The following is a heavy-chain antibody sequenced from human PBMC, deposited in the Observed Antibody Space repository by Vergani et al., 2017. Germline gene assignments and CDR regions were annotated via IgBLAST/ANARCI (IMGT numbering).Heavy chain of an antibody. Sequence: QVQLVQSGAEVKKPGSSVKVSCKASGGTFSSYAISWVRQAPGQGLEWMGGIIPIFGTANYAQKFQGRVTITADESTSTAYMELSSLRSEDTAVYYCARVGVRWFGEWQYAFDIWGQGTTVTVSS. D-gene: IGHD3-10*01. CDR3: ARVGVRWFGEWQYAFDI. V-gene: IGHV1-69*01. J-gene: IGHJ3*02. CDR1: GGTFSSYA. CDR2: IIPIFGTA.